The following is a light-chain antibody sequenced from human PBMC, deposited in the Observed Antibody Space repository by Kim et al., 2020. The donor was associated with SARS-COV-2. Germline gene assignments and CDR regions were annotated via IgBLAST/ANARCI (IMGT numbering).Light chain of an antibody. V-gene: IGKV3-15*01. CDR1: QNVGNN. J-gene: IGKJ5*01. Sequence: SPGEGVTLSCRASQNVGNNLAWYQLKPGQAPRLLIYRASIRATGIPDNFSGSGSGTEFSLTISSLQSEDFAVYYCQQYENWPPITFGQGTRLGIK. CDR2: RAS. CDR3: QQYENWPPIT.